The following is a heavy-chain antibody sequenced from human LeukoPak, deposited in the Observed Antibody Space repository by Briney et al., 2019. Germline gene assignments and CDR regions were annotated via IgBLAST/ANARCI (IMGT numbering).Heavy chain of an antibody. V-gene: IGHV4-39*01. CDR3: ASGGYYDSSGYSFC. CDR2: IYYTGST. CDR1: GGSMITSSYY. Sequence: SETQSLTCSVSGGSMITSSYYWGWIRQPPGKGLEWIGSIYYTGSTHYNVSLKSRVIISVDASRNQFSLTLTSVTAADTAAYYCASGGYYDSSGYSFCWGQGALVTVSS. D-gene: IGHD3-22*01. J-gene: IGHJ4*02.